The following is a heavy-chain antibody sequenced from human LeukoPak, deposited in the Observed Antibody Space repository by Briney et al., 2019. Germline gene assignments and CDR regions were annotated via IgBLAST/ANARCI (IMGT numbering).Heavy chain of an antibody. CDR3: ARLADCSIHTCWGYWFDP. CDR1: GDSVGTYD. V-gene: IGHV4-4*09. D-gene: IGHD2-21*01. CDR2: VYSSGST. J-gene: IGHJ5*02. Sequence: PSETLSLTCSDSGDSVGTYDWSWVRKPPGKGLEWIGYVYSSGSTYYSPSLNGRVTMSVDTSKNKFSLNLTSVTAAHTAVYYCARLADCSIHTCWGYWFDPWGQGTLVTVSS.